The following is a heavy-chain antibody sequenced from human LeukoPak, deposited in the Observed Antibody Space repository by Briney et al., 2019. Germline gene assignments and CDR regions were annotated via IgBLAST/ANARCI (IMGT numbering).Heavy chain of an antibody. V-gene: IGHV1-24*01. Sequence: ASVKVSCKVSGYTLTDLSMYWVRQAPGKGLEWMGGFDPDDGETLYAQNFQGRVTMTEDTSTDTAYMELSSLRSEDTAVYYCATPASAGDYYDSSGYFDYWGQGTLVTVSS. CDR2: FDPDDGET. D-gene: IGHD3-22*01. J-gene: IGHJ4*02. CDR1: GYTLTDLS. CDR3: ATPASAGDYYDSSGYFDY.